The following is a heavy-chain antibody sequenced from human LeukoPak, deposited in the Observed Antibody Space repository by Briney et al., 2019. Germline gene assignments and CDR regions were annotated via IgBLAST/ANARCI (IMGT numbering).Heavy chain of an antibody. CDR2: IYHTGST. J-gene: IGHJ4*02. CDR3: ARVEMATIWDDFAY. D-gene: IGHD5-24*01. CDR1: DGSISSTAHY. Sequence: PSETLSLTCTVSDGSISSTAHYWGWIRQPPGQGLEWVGSIYHTGSTYYNSSLKSRVTICVDMSNKQFSQKLSPSAAADTAVYYCARVEMATIWDDFAYWGQGSLVTVSS. V-gene: IGHV4-39*01.